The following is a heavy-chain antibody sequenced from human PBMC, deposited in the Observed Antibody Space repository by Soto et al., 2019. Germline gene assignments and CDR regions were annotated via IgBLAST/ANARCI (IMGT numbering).Heavy chain of an antibody. CDR2: IKQDGSEE. CDR1: GFTFSSYW. D-gene: IGHD6-19*01. J-gene: IGHJ4*02. V-gene: IGHV3-7*01. CDR3: ARDSSSGWYIN. Sequence: GGSLRLSCAASGFTFSSYWMSWVRQAPGKGLEWVANIKQDGSEEYYVDSVKGRFTISRDNAKNSLYLQMNSLRAEDTAVYYCARDSSSGWYINWGQGTLVTVSS.